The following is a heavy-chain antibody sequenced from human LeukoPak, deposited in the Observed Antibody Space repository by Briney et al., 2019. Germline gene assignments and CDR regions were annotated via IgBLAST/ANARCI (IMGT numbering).Heavy chain of an antibody. V-gene: IGHV1-2*02. CDR3: ATTTYYYDSSGLKGADAFDI. J-gene: IGHJ3*02. CDR2: INPNSGGT. D-gene: IGHD3-22*01. CDR1: GYTFTGYY. Sequence: ASVKVSCKASGYTFTGYYMHWVRQAPGQGLEWMGWINPNSGGTNYAQKFQGRVTMTRDTSISTAYMELSRLRSDDTAVYYCATTTYYYDSSGLKGADAFDIWGQGTMVTVSS.